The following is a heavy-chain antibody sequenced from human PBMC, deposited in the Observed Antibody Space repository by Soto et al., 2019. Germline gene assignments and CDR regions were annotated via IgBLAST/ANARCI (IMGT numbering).Heavy chain of an antibody. CDR3: AAPVPAPTHYDYYVMDV. Sequence: EVQLLESGGGLVQPGGSLRLSCVASGFTFSYYTMSWVRQAPGKGLEWVSGISNSGDTIYYADSVKGRFTISRDNFKNTLYLHMNSMRADDTAVYYCAAPVPAPTHYDYYVMDVGGQWTTVTVSS. CDR2: ISNSGDTI. J-gene: IGHJ6*02. D-gene: IGHD2-2*01. V-gene: IGHV3-23*01. CDR1: GFTFSYYT.